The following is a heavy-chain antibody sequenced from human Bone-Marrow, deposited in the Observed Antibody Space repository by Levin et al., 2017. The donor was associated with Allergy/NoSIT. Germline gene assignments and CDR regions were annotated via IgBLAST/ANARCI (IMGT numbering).Heavy chain of an antibody. J-gene: IGHJ4*02. D-gene: IGHD1-14*01. V-gene: IGHV4-39*01. CDR3: ARHPDLFDN. Sequence: SETLSLTCTVSGDPIGGSPYYWGWIRKPPGKGLEWIASRFHIGTTYYNPSLKSRVTISVDASNNQFSLRLRSVTAADTAVYYCARHPDLFDNWGQGTLVTVSS. CDR1: GDPIGGSPYY. CDR2: RFHIGTT.